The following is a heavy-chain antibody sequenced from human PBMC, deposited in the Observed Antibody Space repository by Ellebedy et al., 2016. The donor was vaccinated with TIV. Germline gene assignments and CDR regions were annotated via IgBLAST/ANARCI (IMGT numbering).Heavy chain of an antibody. J-gene: IGHJ4*02. CDR3: ARDDSNGLSY. D-gene: IGHD6-25*01. CDR1: GYTFTGYF. Sequence: ASVKVSCKASGYTFTGYFIHWVRQAPGQGLEWVGIINPSSGSGNYAQKFQGRVTITRDTSTRTVYMDLSGLTSEETAGYYCARDDSNGLSYWGQGTMVTVFS. V-gene: IGHV1-46*01. CDR2: INPSSGSG.